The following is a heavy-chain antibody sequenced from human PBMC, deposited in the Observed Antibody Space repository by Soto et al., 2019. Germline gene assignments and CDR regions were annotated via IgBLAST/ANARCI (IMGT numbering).Heavy chain of an antibody. J-gene: IGHJ2*01. V-gene: IGHV3-30-3*01. CDR2: ISDDGSNK. Sequence: QVQLVESGGGVVQPGRSLRLSCAASGFTFSTYSMHWVRQAPGKGLEWVAIISDDGSNKYYTDSVKGRFTVKGRFTISRDKSKNTLYLQMNSLRPEDTAVYYCARDWYSNSWSGWYFDLWGRGTLVTVSS. D-gene: IGHD6-13*01. CDR3: ARDWYSNSWSGWYFDL. CDR1: GFTFSTYS.